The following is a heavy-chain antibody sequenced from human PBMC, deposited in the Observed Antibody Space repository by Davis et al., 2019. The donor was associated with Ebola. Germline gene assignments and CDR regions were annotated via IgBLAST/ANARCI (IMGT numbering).Heavy chain of an antibody. V-gene: IGHV1-69*04. CDR2: IIPILGIA. CDR1: GGTFSSYA. J-gene: IGHJ5*02. CDR3: ARDVTMIVGGWFDP. Sequence: AASVKVSCKASGGTFSSYAISWVRQAPGQGLEWMGRIIPILGIANYAQKLQGRVTMTTDTSTSTAYMELRSLRSDDTAVYYCARDVTMIVGGWFDPWGQGTLVTVSS. D-gene: IGHD3-22*01.